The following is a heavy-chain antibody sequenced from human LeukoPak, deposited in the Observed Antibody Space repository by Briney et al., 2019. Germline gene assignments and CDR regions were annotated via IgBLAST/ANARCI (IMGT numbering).Heavy chain of an antibody. CDR1: GGSISTGYY. Sequence: PSETLSLTCTVSGGSISTGYYWGWIRQPPGKGLEWIGSIYYSGSTYYNPSLKSRVTISVDTSKNQFSLKPSSVTAADTAVYYCARLFAGDNSGLDYWGQGTLVTVSS. J-gene: IGHJ4*02. V-gene: IGHV4-39*01. CDR3: ARLFAGDNSGLDY. D-gene: IGHD3-22*01. CDR2: IYYSGST.